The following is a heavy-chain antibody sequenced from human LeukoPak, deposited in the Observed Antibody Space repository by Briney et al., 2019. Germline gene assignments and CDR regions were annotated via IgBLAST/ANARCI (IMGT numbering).Heavy chain of an antibody. V-gene: IGHV4-34*01. CDR2: INHSGST. D-gene: IGHD6-13*01. CDR1: GGSFSGYY. Sequence: SETLSLTCAVYGGSFSGYYWSWIRQPPGKGLEWIGEINHSGSTNYNPSLKSRVTISVDTSKNQFSLKLSSVTAADTAVYYCARSNAAADPSYYYYYMDVWGKGTTVTISS. J-gene: IGHJ6*03. CDR3: ARSNAAADPSYYYYYMDV.